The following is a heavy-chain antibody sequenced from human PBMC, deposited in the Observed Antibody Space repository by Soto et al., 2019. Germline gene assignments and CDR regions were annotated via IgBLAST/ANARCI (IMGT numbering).Heavy chain of an antibody. Sequence: QVQLVQSGAEVKKPGSSVKVSCKASGGTFSSYAISWVRQAPGQGLEWMGGIIPIFGTANYAQKFQGRVTITADKSTSTAYMELSSLRSEDTAVYYCAGEYCSGGSCYEFYFDYWGQGTLVTVSS. CDR2: IIPIFGTA. V-gene: IGHV1-69*06. D-gene: IGHD2-15*01. CDR1: GGTFSSYA. J-gene: IGHJ4*02. CDR3: AGEYCSGGSCYEFYFDY.